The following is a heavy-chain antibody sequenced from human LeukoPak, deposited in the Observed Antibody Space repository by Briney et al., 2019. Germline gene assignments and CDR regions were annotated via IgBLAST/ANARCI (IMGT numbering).Heavy chain of an antibody. Sequence: TGGSLRLSCAASGFTFAGYWISWVRQAPGKGLEWVANIKQDASEEYYVDSVKGRFTISRDNAKNSLYLQMNSLRAEDTAVYYCVRDRGRASVGYWGQGTLVTASS. CDR1: GFTFAGYW. CDR2: IKQDASEE. D-gene: IGHD1-26*01. CDR3: VRDRGRASVGY. V-gene: IGHV3-7*01. J-gene: IGHJ4*02.